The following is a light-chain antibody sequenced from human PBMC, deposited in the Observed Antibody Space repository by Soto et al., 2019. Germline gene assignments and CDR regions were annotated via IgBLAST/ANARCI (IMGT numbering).Light chain of an antibody. Sequence: QSALTQPPSASGSPGQSVTMSCTGTGSDVGGYNYVSWYQQHPGKAPKLIIYEVSKRPSGVPDRFSGSKSGNTASLTVSGLQAEDEADYYCSSYAGTNTNYVFGSGTKVTVX. CDR3: SSYAGTNTNYV. CDR1: GSDVGGYNY. CDR2: EVS. V-gene: IGLV2-8*01. J-gene: IGLJ1*01.